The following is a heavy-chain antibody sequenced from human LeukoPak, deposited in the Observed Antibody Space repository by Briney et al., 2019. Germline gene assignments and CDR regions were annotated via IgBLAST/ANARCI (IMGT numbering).Heavy chain of an antibody. J-gene: IGHJ3*02. D-gene: IGHD4-17*01. CDR3: ATDFNHDYGDYLGAFNI. Sequence: NPGGSLRLSRAACGLSFSKAWKNSVRHAPGKGLEWVGRIKKKADGGTSDYGAPVRGRFTISRDDSKNTLFLQMNSLKMEDTGVYYCATDFNHDYGDYLGAFNIWGQGTVATVSS. CDR2: IKKKADGGTS. V-gene: IGHV3-15*01. CDR1: GLSFSKAW.